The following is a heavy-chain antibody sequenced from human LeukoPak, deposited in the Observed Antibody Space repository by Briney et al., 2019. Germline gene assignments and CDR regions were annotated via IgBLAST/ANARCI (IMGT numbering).Heavy chain of an antibody. Sequence: SETLSLTCAVYGGSFSGYYWSWIRQPPGKGVEWIGEINHSGSSNYNTPLKSRVPISVDTSKNQFSLKLSSVTAADTAVYYCARGNYGDYDTFSDYWGQGTLVTVSS. CDR1: GGSFSGYY. CDR3: ARGNYGDYDTFSDY. J-gene: IGHJ4*02. V-gene: IGHV4-34*01. D-gene: IGHD4-17*01. CDR2: INHSGSS.